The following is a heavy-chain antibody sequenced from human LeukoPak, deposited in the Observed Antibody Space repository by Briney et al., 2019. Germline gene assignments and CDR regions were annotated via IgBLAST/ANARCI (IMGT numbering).Heavy chain of an antibody. Sequence: GGSLRLSCAASGITFSSYWMSWVRQAPRKGLEWVANINQDGSEKNCVDSVKGRFTISRDNAKNSLYLQMNSLRAEDTAVYYCARGDGYNYHFDNWGQGALVTVSS. CDR2: INQDGSEK. D-gene: IGHD5-24*01. J-gene: IGHJ4*02. CDR1: GITFSSYW. CDR3: ARGDGYNYHFDN. V-gene: IGHV3-7*05.